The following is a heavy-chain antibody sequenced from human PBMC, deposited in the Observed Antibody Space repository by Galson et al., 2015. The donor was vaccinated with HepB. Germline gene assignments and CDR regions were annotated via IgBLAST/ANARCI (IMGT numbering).Heavy chain of an antibody. CDR3: AKDGESSGGPYYFDY. V-gene: IGHV3-23*01. D-gene: IGHD3-22*01. CDR1: GFTFSSYA. J-gene: IGHJ4*02. Sequence: SLRLSCAASGFTFSSYAMSWVRQAPGKGLEWVSAISGSGGSTYYADSVKGRFTISRDNSKNTLYLQMNSLRAEDTAVYYCAKDGESSGGPYYFDYWGQGTLVTVSS. CDR2: ISGSGGST.